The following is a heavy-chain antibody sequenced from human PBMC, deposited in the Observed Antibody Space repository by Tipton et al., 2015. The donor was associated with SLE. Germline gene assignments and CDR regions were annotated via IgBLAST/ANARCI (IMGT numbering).Heavy chain of an antibody. CDR3: ARDLTYAWCYY. CDR2: IYYTGST. J-gene: IGHJ4*02. D-gene: IGHD4/OR15-4a*01. V-gene: IGHV4-59*12. CDR1: GGSLLDYW. Sequence: TLSLTCAVYGGSLLDYWWSWIRQPPGQGLEWMGYIYYTGSTNYNPSLKSRVTMSVDTSKNQFSLTLTSVTAADTAMYYCARDLTYAWCYYWGQGTLVTVSS.